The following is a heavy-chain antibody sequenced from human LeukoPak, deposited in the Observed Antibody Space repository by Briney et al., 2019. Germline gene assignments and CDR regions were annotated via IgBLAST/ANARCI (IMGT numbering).Heavy chain of an antibody. CDR2: IYHSGST. CDR1: GYSISSGYF. Sequence: SETLSLTCTVSGYSISSGYFWGWIRQPPGKGLEWIGNIYHSGSTYYNPSLKSRVTISVDASKNQFSLKLSSVTAADTAVYYCARVDWLANYYYYMDVWGKGTTVTVSS. CDR3: ARVDWLANYYYYMDV. D-gene: IGHD2-21*01. J-gene: IGHJ6*03. V-gene: IGHV4-38-2*02.